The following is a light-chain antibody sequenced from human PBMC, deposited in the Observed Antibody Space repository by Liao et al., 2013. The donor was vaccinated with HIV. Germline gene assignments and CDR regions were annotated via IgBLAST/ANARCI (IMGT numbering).Light chain of an antibody. J-gene: IGLJ2*01. CDR2: QDI. V-gene: IGLV3-1*01. CDR3: LAWDSNIVV. Sequence: LMVIYQDIKRPSGIPERFSGSNSGDTATLTISGTQPVDEADYYCLAWDSNIVVFGGGTKLTVL.